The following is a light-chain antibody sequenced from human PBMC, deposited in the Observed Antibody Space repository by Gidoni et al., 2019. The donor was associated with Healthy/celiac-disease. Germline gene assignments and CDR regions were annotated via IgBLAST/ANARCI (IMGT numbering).Light chain of an antibody. Sequence: SYELTPPPSVSVSPGQTASITCSGDKLGDKYACWYQQKPGQFPVLVIYQDSKRPSGIPERFSGSNSGNTATLTISGTQAMEEADYYCQAWDSSTVVFGGGTKLTVL. CDR3: QAWDSSTVV. CDR1: KLGDKY. CDR2: QDS. J-gene: IGLJ2*01. V-gene: IGLV3-1*01.